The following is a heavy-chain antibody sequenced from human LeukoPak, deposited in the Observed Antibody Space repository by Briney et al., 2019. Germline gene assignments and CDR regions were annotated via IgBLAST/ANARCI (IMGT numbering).Heavy chain of an antibody. V-gene: IGHV4-59*01. CDR3: AREVGSGYFDY. D-gene: IGHD3-10*01. CDR2: IYYSGST. CDR1: GGSISSYY. J-gene: IGHJ4*02. Sequence: SETLSLTCTVSGGSISSYYWSWIRQPPGKGLEWIGYIYYSGSTNYNPSLKSRVTISVDTSKNQFSLKLSSVTAADTAVYYCAREVGSGYFDYWGLGTLVTVSS.